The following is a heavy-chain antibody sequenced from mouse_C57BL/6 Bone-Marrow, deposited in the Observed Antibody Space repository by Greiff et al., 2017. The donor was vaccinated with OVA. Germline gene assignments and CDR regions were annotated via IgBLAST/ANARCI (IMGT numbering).Heavy chain of an antibody. V-gene: IGHV1-82*01. CDR3: ARHYYPYYFDY. J-gene: IGHJ2*01. D-gene: IGHD1-2*01. Sequence: QVQLQQSGPELVKPGASVKISCKASGYAFSSSWMNWVKQRPGKGLEWIGRIYPGDGDTNYNGKFKGKATLTADKSSSTAYMQLSSLTSEDSAVYFCARHYYPYYFDYWGQGTTLTVSS. CDR2: IYPGDGDT. CDR1: GYAFSSSW.